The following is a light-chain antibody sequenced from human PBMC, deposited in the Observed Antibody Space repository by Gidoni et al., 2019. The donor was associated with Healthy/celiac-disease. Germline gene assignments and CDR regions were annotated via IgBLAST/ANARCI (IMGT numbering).Light chain of an antibody. CDR1: QDISNY. V-gene: IGKV1-33*01. J-gene: IGKJ5*01. CDR2: DAS. Sequence: DIQMTQSPSSLSASVGDRVTITCQASQDISNYLNLYQQKPGKAPKLLIYDASNVETGVPSRFSGSGSGTDFTFTISSLQPEDIATYYCQQYDNLPAVTFGQGTRLEIK. CDR3: QQYDNLPAVT.